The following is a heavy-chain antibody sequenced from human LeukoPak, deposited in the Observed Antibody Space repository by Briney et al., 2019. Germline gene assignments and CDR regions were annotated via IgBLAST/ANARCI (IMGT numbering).Heavy chain of an antibody. CDR1: GGSISRNY. D-gene: IGHD3-9*01. CDR3: ARGFYDGAGYSTPFDS. Sequence: SETLSLTCTVSGGSISRNYWNWIRQPPGKGLEWIGYIYYTGSTKYNPSLESRVTVSVDTSKNQFSLKLSSVSAADTAVYYCARGFYDGAGYSTPFDSWGQGIPVAVSS. V-gene: IGHV4-59*01. CDR2: IYYTGST. J-gene: IGHJ4*02.